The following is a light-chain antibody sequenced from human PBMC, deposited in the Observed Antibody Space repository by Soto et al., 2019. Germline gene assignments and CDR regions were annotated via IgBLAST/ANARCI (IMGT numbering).Light chain of an antibody. V-gene: IGLV2-18*02. Sequence: QSALTQPASVSGSPGQSITISCTGTSSDIGSFNRVSWYQQPPGTAPKLIIYDVNNRPSWVSDRFSGSKSDNTASLTISGLQAEDEADYHCSSYRSSSTLVFGGGTKGTVL. J-gene: IGLJ3*02. CDR2: DVN. CDR1: SSDIGSFNR. CDR3: SSYRSSSTLV.